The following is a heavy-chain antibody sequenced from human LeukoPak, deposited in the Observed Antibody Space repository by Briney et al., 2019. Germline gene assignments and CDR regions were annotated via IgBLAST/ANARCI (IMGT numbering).Heavy chain of an antibody. D-gene: IGHD1-26*01. CDR3: AKNFRSGSLPVY. J-gene: IGHJ4*02. CDR1: GFNFSSYG. CDR2: IWYDGSNK. V-gene: IGHV3-33*06. Sequence: GGSLRLSCAASGFNFSSYGMHWVRQAPGKGLEWVAVIWYDGSNKYYADSVKGRFTISRDNSKNTLYLQMNSLRAEDTTVYYYAKNFRSGSLPVYWGQGTLVTVSS.